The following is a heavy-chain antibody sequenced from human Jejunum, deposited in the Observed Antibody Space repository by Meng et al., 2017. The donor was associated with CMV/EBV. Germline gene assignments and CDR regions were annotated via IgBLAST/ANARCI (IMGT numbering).Heavy chain of an antibody. D-gene: IGHD3-10*01. CDR2: ISYKGDNK. CDR1: GFTFSDYG. Sequence: QERLVECGGGVVQPGWVLILSCTPSGFTFSDYGMHWIRQAPGKGLEWVAFISYKGDNKYYADSVRGRFTISRDNSKNTLDLQMNSLRTEDTAVYYCTKDQVLLWGQGTLVTVSS. V-gene: IGHV3-30*02. CDR3: TKDQVLL. J-gene: IGHJ4*02.